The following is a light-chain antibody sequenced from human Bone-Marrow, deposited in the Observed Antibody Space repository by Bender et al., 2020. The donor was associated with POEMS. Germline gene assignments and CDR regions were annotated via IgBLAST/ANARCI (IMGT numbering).Light chain of an antibody. CDR1: RSDVGRYNF. V-gene: IGLV2-14*01. Sequence: QSALTQPASVSGSPGQSITISCTGTRSDVGRYNFVSWYQQHPGKAPKVLIYEVSERPSGVPDRFSGSRSGTSASLAISGLRSEDEADYYCATWDANRSGPGVVFGGGTKLTVL. CDR2: EVS. CDR3: ATWDANRSGPGVV. J-gene: IGLJ2*01.